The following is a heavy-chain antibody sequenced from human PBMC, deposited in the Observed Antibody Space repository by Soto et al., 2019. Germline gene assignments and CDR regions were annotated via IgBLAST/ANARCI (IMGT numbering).Heavy chain of an antibody. V-gene: IGHV1-18*01. Sequence: QVQLVQSGPEVQKPGASLKVSCKASGYTFTASGISWVRQAPGQRLEWMGWTSIYNGHTEYSPKFLGRVVMTTDTSADTAYLELKRLRPDDAALYYCAIGDDYGASDQFHFDHWGPGTLVTVSS. CDR3: AIGDDYGASDQFHFDH. D-gene: IGHD4-17*01. CDR2: TSIYNGHT. CDR1: GYTFTASG. J-gene: IGHJ4*02.